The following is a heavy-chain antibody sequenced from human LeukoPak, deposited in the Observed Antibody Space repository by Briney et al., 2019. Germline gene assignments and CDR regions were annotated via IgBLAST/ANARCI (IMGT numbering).Heavy chain of an antibody. Sequence: GASVKVSCKASGFTFTVYFMHWVRQAPGQGLEWMGIISPSGGSTTYAQRFQGRVTMTGDTSTSTVYMELSSLRSEDTAVYYCARSRLLLDYWGQGTLVTVSS. CDR1: GFTFTVYF. CDR3: ARSRLLLDY. J-gene: IGHJ4*02. V-gene: IGHV1-46*01. CDR2: ISPSGGST. D-gene: IGHD2-21*02.